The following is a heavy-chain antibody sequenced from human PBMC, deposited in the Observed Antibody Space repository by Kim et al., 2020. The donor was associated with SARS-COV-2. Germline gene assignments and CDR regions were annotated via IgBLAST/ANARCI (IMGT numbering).Heavy chain of an antibody. CDR1: GYTFTDYY. D-gene: IGHD1-26*01. CDR3: SKSRAFDY. Sequence: ASVKVSCKTSGYTFTDYYMHWVRQAPGQGLEWMGWIDPNSGGTRFSQKFQGRVTVTRDTSISTAYMELSGLRSDDTAVYYCSKSRAFDYWAQGTLVTVSS. CDR2: IDPNSGGT. J-gene: IGHJ4*02. V-gene: IGHV1-2*02.